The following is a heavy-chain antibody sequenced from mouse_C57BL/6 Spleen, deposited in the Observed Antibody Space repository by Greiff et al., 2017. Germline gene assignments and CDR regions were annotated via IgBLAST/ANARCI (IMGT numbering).Heavy chain of an antibody. CDR2: IYPGGGYT. Sequence: VKLMESGAELVRPGTSVKMSCKASGYTFTNYWIGWVKQRPGHDLEWIGEIYPGGGYTNYNEKFKGKATLNADKSSSTAYMQFSSLTSEDSAIYSCARGESYYAMDYWGQGTSVTVSS. CDR3: ARGESYYAMDY. J-gene: IGHJ4*01. CDR1: GYTFTNYW. V-gene: IGHV1-63*01.